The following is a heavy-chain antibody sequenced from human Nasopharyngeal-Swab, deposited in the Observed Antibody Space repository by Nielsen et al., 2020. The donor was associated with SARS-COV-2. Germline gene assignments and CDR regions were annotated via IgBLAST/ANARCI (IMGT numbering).Heavy chain of an antibody. Sequence: RQAPGKGLEWIGEINHSGSTNYNPSLKSRVTISLDTSKNQFSLKLSSVTAADTAVYYCARLDARTIIWGGMDVWGQGTTVTVSS. CDR2: INHSGST. V-gene: IGHV4-34*01. J-gene: IGHJ6*02. D-gene: IGHD3-16*01. CDR3: ARLDARTIIWGGMDV.